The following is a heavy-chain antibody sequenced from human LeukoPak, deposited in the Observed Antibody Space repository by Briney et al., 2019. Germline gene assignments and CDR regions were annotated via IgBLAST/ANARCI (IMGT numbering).Heavy chain of an antibody. J-gene: IGHJ4*02. CDR2: ISWNSGSI. CDR3: AKDRGIFGVVIDDY. V-gene: IGHV3-9*01. Sequence: RPGGSLRLSCAASGFTFDDYAMHWVRQAPGKGLEWVSGISWNSGSIGYADSVKGRFTISRDNSKNTLYLQMNSLRAEDTAVYYCAKDRGIFGVVIDDYWGQGTLVTVSS. D-gene: IGHD3-3*01. CDR1: GFTFDDYA.